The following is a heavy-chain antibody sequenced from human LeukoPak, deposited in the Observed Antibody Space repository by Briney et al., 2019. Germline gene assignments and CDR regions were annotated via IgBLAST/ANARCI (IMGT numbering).Heavy chain of an antibody. J-gene: IGHJ4*02. D-gene: IGHD1-26*01. V-gene: IGHV3-9*01. Sequence: GRSLRLSCAASGFNFDAYAMHWVRQAPGKGLEWVSGITWNSGGIGYADSVKGRFAISRDNAKNSLYLQMNSLRAEDTAVYYCAKGISWSSIDYWGQGTLVTVSS. CDR3: AKGISWSSIDY. CDR1: GFNFDAYA. CDR2: ITWNSGGI.